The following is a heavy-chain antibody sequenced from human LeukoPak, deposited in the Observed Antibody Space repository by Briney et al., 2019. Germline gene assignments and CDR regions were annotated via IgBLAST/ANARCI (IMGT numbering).Heavy chain of an antibody. CDR2: ISGSGGST. CDR3: AKPSARAARRPNFDY. V-gene: IGHV3-23*01. D-gene: IGHD2-8*01. CDR1: GFTFSGYA. J-gene: IGHJ4*02. Sequence: GGSLRLSCAASGFTFSGYAMSWVRQAPGKGLEWVSYISGSGGSTYYADSVKGRFTISRDNSKNTLYLQMNSLRAEDTAVYYCAKPSARAARRPNFDYWGQGTLVTVS.